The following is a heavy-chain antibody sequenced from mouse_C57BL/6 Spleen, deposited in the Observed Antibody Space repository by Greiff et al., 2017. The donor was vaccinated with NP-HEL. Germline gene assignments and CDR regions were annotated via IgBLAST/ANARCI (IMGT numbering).Heavy chain of an antibody. J-gene: IGHJ2*01. V-gene: IGHV1-15*01. CDR1: GYTFTDYE. Sequence: VQLQQSGAELVRPGASVTLSCKASGYTFTDYEMHWVKQTPVHGLAWIGAIDPETGGTAYNQKFKGKAILTADKSSSTAYMELRSLTSEDSAVYYCTRKGLYYSNWGYWGQGTTLTVSS. CDR2: IDPETGGT. D-gene: IGHD2-5*01. CDR3: TRKGLYYSNWGY.